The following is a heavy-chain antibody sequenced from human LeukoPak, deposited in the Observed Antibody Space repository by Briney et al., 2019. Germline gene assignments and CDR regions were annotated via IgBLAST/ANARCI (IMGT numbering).Heavy chain of an antibody. D-gene: IGHD1-26*01. CDR1: GFTFTNYA. V-gene: IGHV3-23*01. CDR3: GKSIVGVSGFGY. J-gene: IGHJ4*02. CDR2: LSASGGST. Sequence: GGSLKLSCAASGFTFTNYAMSWVRQAPGKGLEWVSALSASGGSTHYADSVKGRFTISRDNSKNMLYLQMNSLGAEDTAVYYCGKSIVGVSGFGYWGQGALVTVSS.